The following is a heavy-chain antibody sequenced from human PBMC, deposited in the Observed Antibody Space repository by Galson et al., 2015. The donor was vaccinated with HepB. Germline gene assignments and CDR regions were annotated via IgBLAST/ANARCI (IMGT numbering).Heavy chain of an antibody. CDR3: AKGNIDSSSSYPNY. CDR2: ISFDGSNK. J-gene: IGHJ4*02. D-gene: IGHD6-6*01. V-gene: IGHV3-30*18. CDR1: GFTFSSYG. Sequence: SLRLSCAASGFTFSSYGMHWVRQAPGKGLEWVAVISFDGSNKYYADSVKGRFTISRDNSKNTLYLQMNSLRAEDTAVNYCAKGNIDSSSSYPNYWGQGTLVTVSS.